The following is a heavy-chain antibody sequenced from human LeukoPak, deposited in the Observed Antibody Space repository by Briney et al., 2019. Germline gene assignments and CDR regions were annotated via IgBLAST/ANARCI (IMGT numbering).Heavy chain of an antibody. D-gene: IGHD3-22*01. CDR1: GFTFSSYG. V-gene: IGHV3-21*04. CDR3: AKAEGITMIVVVITPFDY. CDR2: ISSSSSYI. Sequence: GGSLRLSCAASGFTFSSYGMHWVRQAPGKGLEWVSSISSSSSYIYYADSVKGRFTISRDNAKNSLYLQMDSLRAEDTAVYYCAKAEGITMIVVVITPFDYWGQGTLVTVSS. J-gene: IGHJ4*02.